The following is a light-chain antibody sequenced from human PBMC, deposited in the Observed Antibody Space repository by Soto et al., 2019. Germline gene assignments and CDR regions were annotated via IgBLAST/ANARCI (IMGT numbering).Light chain of an antibody. CDR1: GSDVGGYDY. Sequence: QSALTQPASVSGSPGQSITISCTGTGSDVGGYDYVSWYQHHPGKAPKLMIFDVSTRPSGISIHFSGSKSGNTASLTISGLQAEDEADFYCSSYTSSSTLIFGGGTKLTVL. CDR2: DVS. CDR3: SSYTSSSTLI. J-gene: IGLJ2*01. V-gene: IGLV2-14*03.